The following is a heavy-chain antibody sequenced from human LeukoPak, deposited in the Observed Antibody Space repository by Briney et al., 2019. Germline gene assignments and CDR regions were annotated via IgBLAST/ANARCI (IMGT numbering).Heavy chain of an antibody. J-gene: IGHJ4*02. CDR3: ARGVYIATAQYGY. CDR2: IYYSGTT. V-gene: IGHV4-59*01. Sequence: SETLSLTCTVSGGSISNYYWSWIRQPPGKGLEWIGYIYYSGTTNYNPSLKSRVTISVDTSKNQFSLKLNSVTAADTAVYYCARGVYIATAQYGYWGQGTLVTVSS. CDR1: GGSISNYY. D-gene: IGHD6-13*01.